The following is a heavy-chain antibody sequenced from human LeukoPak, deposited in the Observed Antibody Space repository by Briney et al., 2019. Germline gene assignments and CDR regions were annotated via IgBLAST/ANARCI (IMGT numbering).Heavy chain of an antibody. CDR3: AREGPRGNSQFDY. Sequence: GGSLRLSCAASGFTFSSYGMHWVRQAPGKGLEWVAVISYDGNNKYYADSVKGRFTISRDNSKNTLYLQMNSLRAEDTAIYYCAREGPRGNSQFDYWGQGTLVTVSS. J-gene: IGHJ4*02. CDR1: GFTFSSYG. V-gene: IGHV3-33*05. CDR2: ISYDGNNK. D-gene: IGHD2/OR15-2a*01.